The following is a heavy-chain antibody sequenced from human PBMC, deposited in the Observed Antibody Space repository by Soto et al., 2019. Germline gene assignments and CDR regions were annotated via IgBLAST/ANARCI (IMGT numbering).Heavy chain of an antibody. D-gene: IGHD3-3*01. J-gene: IGHJ5*02. CDR2: IIPILGIA. V-gene: IGHV1-69*02. CDR1: GGTFSSYT. CDR3: ARTRTIFGVNWFDL. Sequence: GASVKVSCKASGGTFSSYTISWVRQAPGQGLEWMGRIIPILGIANYAQKFQGRVTITADKSTSTAYMELSSLRSEDTAVYYCARTRTIFGVNWFDLWGQGSLVTVSS.